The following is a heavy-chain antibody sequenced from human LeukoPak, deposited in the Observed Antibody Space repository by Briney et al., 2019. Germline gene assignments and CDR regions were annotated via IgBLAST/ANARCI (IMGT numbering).Heavy chain of an antibody. Sequence: PSEALSLTCTVSGDSITNWYWSWIRQPPGKGMEWIGYIYYSGSTNYNPSLKSRVTISGDTSKNQLSLKLSSVTAAETAVYYCARHARRGKGFDAWGQGTLVTVSS. D-gene: IGHD5-24*01. CDR1: GDSITNWY. CDR2: IYYSGST. V-gene: IGHV4-59*08. J-gene: IGHJ5*02. CDR3: ARHARRGKGFDA.